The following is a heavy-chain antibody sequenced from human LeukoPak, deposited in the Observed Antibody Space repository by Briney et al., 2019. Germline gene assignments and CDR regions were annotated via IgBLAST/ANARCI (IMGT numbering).Heavy chain of an antibody. D-gene: IGHD4-17*01. V-gene: IGHV4-59*01. CDR2: IYYSGST. CDR1: GXSISSYH. Sequence: PSETLSLTCTVSGXSISSYHWSWIRQPPGKGLEWIGYIYYSGSTNYNPSLKSRVTISIDTSKNQFSLKLSSVTAADTAVYYCARQTTEGFDPWGQGVLVTVSS. J-gene: IGHJ5*02. CDR3: ARQTTEGFDP.